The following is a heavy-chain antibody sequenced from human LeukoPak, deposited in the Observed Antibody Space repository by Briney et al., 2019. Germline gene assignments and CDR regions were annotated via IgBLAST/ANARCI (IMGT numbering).Heavy chain of an antibody. CDR3: ARGDRIGGHMDV. J-gene: IGHJ6*03. CDR2: IYHTGGI. D-gene: IGHD3-16*01. Sequence: SETLSLTCTVSGGSISSSSYYWGWIRQPPGKGLEWIGNIYHTGGIDYNPSLKSRVTISVDTSKNQFSLKLSSVTAADTAVYYCARGDRIGGHMDVWGKGTTVTVSS. CDR1: GGSISSSSYY. V-gene: IGHV4-39*07.